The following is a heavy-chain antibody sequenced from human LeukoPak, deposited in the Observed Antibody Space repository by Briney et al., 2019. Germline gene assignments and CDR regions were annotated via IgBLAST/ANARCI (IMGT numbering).Heavy chain of an antibody. CDR2: IYYSAST. CDR1: GGSVSSSSYY. V-gene: IGHV4-61*01. J-gene: IGHJ4*02. CDR3: ARHYGSGRPTDY. Sequence: SDTLSLTCTVSGGSVSSSSYYWSWIPQPPGKGLEWIGYIYYSASTTYNPSLKSRVTISVDTSKNQFSLKLSSVTAADTAVYYCARHYGSGRPTDYWGQGTLVTVSS. D-gene: IGHD3-10*01.